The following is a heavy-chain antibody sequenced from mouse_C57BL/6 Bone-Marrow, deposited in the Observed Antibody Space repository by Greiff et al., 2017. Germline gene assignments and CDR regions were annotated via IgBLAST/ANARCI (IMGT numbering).Heavy chain of an antibody. D-gene: IGHD1-1*01. V-gene: IGHV1-15*01. J-gene: IGHJ2*01. Sequence: VQLQQSGAELVRPGASVTLSCKASGYTFTDYEMHWVKQTPVHGLEWIGAIDPETGGTAYNQKFKGKAILTADKSSSTAYMELRSLTSEDSAVYCCTSRYYGSSYYFDYWGQGTTLTVSS. CDR2: IDPETGGT. CDR3: TSRYYGSSYYFDY. CDR1: GYTFTDYE.